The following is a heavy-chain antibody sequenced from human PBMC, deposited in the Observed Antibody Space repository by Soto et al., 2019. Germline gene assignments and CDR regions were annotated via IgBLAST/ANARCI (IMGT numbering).Heavy chain of an antibody. CDR2: ISGSGGRT. V-gene: IGHV3-23*01. Sequence: LXCSAYLFTFSIXSMSWVPDAPVKWQEWFSAISGSGGRTHYAASVKGRFTISRDNSKSRLYLHSTRLRAQDTDIYQCAIGARIAAAGTIDFYYYGMDVGGQGNTVTVS. D-gene: IGHD6-13*01. J-gene: IGHJ6*02. CDR1: LFTFSIXS. CDR3: AIGARIAAAGTIDFYYYGMDV.